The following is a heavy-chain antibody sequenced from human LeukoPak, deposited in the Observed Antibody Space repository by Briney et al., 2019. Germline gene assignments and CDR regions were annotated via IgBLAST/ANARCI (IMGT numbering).Heavy chain of an antibody. CDR3: ARDRVNWNYLSSVDY. D-gene: IGHD1-7*01. Sequence: GGSLRLSCAASGFTFNSYSMNWVRQAPGKGLEWVSSISSSSSYIYYADSVKGRFTISRYNAKNSLYLQMNSLRAEDTAVYYCARDRVNWNYLSSVDYWGQGTLVTVSS. CDR1: GFTFNSYS. V-gene: IGHV3-21*01. CDR2: ISSSSSYI. J-gene: IGHJ4*02.